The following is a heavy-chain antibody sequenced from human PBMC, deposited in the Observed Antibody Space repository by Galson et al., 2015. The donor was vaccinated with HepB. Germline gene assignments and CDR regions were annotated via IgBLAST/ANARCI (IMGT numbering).Heavy chain of an antibody. CDR1: PYIFTEYT. V-gene: IGHV1-18*01. D-gene: IGHD3-16*02. J-gene: IGHJ4*02. CDR2: ISTYNRNT. Sequence: SVKVSCKASPYIFTEYTISWVRQAPGQGLEWMGWISTYNRNTNYAQNFQGRVSMTTDTATSTAYMEVRSLTFDDTAFYYCARGGHLGALSSFDHWGQGTLVTLSS. CDR3: ARGGHLGALSSFDH.